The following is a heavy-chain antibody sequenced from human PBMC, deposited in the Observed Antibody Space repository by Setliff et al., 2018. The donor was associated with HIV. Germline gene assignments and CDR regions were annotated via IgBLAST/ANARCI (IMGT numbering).Heavy chain of an antibody. CDR1: DYAFTNYG. CDR2: ISNYNGNT. V-gene: IGHV1-18*01. CDR3: ARASGGNSVENGFDI. D-gene: IGHD1-26*01. J-gene: IGHJ3*02. Sequence: ASVKVSCKTSDYAFTNYGIYWVRQAPGQGLEWMGWISNYNGNTNYAQKFHGRVTMTTDTSTRTAYMEMRGLTYDDTAVYYCARASGGNSVENGFDIWGQGTMVTVSS.